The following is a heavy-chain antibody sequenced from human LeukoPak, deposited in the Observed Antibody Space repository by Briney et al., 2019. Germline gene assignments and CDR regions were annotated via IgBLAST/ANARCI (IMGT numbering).Heavy chain of an antibody. CDR2: ITGSGSTK. J-gene: IGHJ4*02. CDR3: ARHDHVWGSYRPPFDY. CDR1: GFNFNIFE. V-gene: IGHV3-48*03. D-gene: IGHD3-16*02. Sequence: PGGSLRLSCAASGFNFNIFEMNWVRQAPGKGLEWISYITGSGSTKFYADSVKGRFTVSRDNAKNSLYLQLNSLRAEDTAVYYCARHDHVWGSYRPPFDYWGQGTLVIVSS.